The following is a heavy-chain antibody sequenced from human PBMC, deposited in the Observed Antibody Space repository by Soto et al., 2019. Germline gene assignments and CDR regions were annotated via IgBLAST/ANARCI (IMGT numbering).Heavy chain of an antibody. CDR3: ARLLNWNLIIVY. Sequence: SETLSLTCTVSGGSVSSGSYYWSWIRQPPGKGLEWIGYIYYSGSTNYNPSLKSRVTISVDTSKNQFSLKLSSVTAADTAVYYCARLLNWNLIIVYWGQGTLVSVS. V-gene: IGHV4-61*01. D-gene: IGHD1-1*01. J-gene: IGHJ4*02. CDR2: IYYSGST. CDR1: GGSVSSGSYY.